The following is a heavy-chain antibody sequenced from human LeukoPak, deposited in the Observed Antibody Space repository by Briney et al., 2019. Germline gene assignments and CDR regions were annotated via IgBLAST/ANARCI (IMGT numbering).Heavy chain of an antibody. D-gene: IGHD4-11*01. J-gene: IGHJ5*02. V-gene: IGHV4-61*02. CDR3: ARAHDYRSAWFDP. Sequence: SQTLSLTCTVSGGSISSGSYYCSWIRQPAGKGLEWIERFYTSGSTNYNPSLKSRITISVDTSKNQFSLKLSSVTAADTAVYYCARAHDYRSAWFDPWGQGTLVTVSS. CDR1: GGSISSGSYY. CDR2: FYTSGST.